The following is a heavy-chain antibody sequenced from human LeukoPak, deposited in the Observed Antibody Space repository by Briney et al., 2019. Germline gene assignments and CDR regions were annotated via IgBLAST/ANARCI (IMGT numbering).Heavy chain of an antibody. D-gene: IGHD4-17*01. CDR2: ISSGTTYI. CDR3: ARASDSGDYFSGMDV. Sequence: SGGSLRLSCAASGLTFTNAWMTWVRQAPGKGLEWVSSISSGTTYIYYADSVKGRFTISRDSAKNSLYLQMNSLRAEDTAVYYCARASDSGDYFSGMDVWGQGTTVTVSS. J-gene: IGHJ6*02. CDR1: GLTFTNAW. V-gene: IGHV3-21*01.